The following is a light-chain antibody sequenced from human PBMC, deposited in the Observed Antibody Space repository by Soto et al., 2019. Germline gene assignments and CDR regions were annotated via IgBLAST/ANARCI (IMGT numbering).Light chain of an antibody. J-gene: IGLJ1*01. CDR2: EGS. V-gene: IGLV2-23*01. Sequence: QSVLTQPASVSGSPGQSITISCTGTSSDVGSYNLVSWYQQHPGKAPKLMIYEGSKRPSGVSNRFSGSKSGNTASLTISGLQAEEEADYYCCSYAGSSTYVFGTRTKGTVL. CDR3: CSYAGSSTYV. CDR1: SSDVGSYNL.